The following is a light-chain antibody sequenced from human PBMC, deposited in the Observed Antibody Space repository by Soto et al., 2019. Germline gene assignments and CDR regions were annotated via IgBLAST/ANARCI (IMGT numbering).Light chain of an antibody. CDR1: SSNVGSYNL. Sequence: QSALTQPASVSGSPGQSITISCTGTSSNVGSYNLVSWYQQHPGKAPKLMIYEGSKRPSGVSNRFSGSKSGNTASLTIFGPQSEEEAHYYCCSHAGRVGFGGRNKLTVL. J-gene: IGLJ2*01. CDR3: CSHAGRVG. V-gene: IGLV2-23*01. CDR2: EGS.